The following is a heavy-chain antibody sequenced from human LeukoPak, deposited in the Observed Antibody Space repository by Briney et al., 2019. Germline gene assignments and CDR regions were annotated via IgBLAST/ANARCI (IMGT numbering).Heavy chain of an antibody. D-gene: IGHD3-22*01. CDR3: ARDYRARYYDSSGYYGY. CDR2: INWNGGST. CDR1: GFTFDDYG. J-gene: IGHJ4*02. V-gene: IGHV3-20*04. Sequence: PGGSLRLSCAASGFTFDDYGMSWVRQAPGRGLEWVSGINWNGGSTGYADSVKGRFTISRDNPKNSLYLQMNSLRAEDTALYYCARDYRARYYDSSGYYGYWGQGTLVTVSS.